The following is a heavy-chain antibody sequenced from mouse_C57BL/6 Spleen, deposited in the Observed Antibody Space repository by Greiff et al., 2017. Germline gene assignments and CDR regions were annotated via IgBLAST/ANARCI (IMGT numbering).Heavy chain of an antibody. D-gene: IGHD1-1*01. J-gene: IGHJ2*01. CDR3: ARAYYGSSPYFDY. CDR1: GYTFTSYW. V-gene: IGHV1-50*01. Sequence: VQLQQPGAELVKPGASVKLSCKASGYTFTSYWMQWVKQRPGQGLEWIGEIDPSDSYTNYNQKFKGKATLTVDTSSSTAYMQLSSLTSEDSAVYDCARAYYGSSPYFDYWGQGTTLTVSS. CDR2: IDPSDSYT.